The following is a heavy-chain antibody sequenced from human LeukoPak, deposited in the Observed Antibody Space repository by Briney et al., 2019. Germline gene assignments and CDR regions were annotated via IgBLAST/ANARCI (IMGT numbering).Heavy chain of an antibody. CDR2: ISGDGRIT. Sequence: GSLRLSCEASGFTFHAYAMSWVRQAPGKGLVCVSRISGDGRITDYADSVKGRFTISRDNAGNTLFLQMNSLRAEDTAIFYCARAVAGPADHWGQGTLVTVSS. D-gene: IGHD6-19*01. V-gene: IGHV3-74*01. CDR1: GFTFHAYA. CDR3: ARAVAGPADH. J-gene: IGHJ5*02.